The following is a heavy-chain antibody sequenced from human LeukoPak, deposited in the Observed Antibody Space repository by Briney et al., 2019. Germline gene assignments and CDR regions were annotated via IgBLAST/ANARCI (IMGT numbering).Heavy chain of an antibody. D-gene: IGHD2-15*01. CDR1: GGSISSYY. V-gene: IGHV4-59*01. Sequence: SETLSLTYTVSGGSISSYYWSLIRQPPGKGLEWIGYIYYSGSTNYNPSLKSRVTISVDTSKNQFSLKLSSVTAADTAVYYCARSTCSGGSCSIDYWGQGTLVTVSS. CDR3: ARSTCSGGSCSIDY. CDR2: IYYSGST. J-gene: IGHJ4*02.